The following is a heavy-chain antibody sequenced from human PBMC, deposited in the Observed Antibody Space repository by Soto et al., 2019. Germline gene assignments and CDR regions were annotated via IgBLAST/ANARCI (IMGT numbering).Heavy chain of an antibody. Sequence: EVQLVESGGGLVQPGGSLRLSCAASGFTFSRYGIGWVRQAPGKGPEWLANIKQDGSKRYYVDSVKGRFTIPRDNVKNSGYLAMKRLRAQDRAVYYSTRNISALPGDDYWGQGTLVTVSS. CDR2: IKQDGSKR. D-gene: IGHD6-6*01. CDR1: GFTFSRYG. CDR3: TRNISALPGDDY. J-gene: IGHJ4*02. V-gene: IGHV3-7*01.